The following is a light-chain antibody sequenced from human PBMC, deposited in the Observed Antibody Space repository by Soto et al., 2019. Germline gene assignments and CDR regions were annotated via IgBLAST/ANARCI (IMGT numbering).Light chain of an antibody. V-gene: IGKV3-20*01. J-gene: IGKJ1*01. CDR3: QEYLQWPPGM. Sequence: EIVLTQSPGTLSLSPGERATLSCRASQSFNSIYLAWYQQKPGQAPRLLIYGASSRATGIPDRFSGSGSGTDFTLTISRLEPEDFAVYYCQEYLQWPPGMFGQGTTVDMK. CDR2: GAS. CDR1: QSFNSIY.